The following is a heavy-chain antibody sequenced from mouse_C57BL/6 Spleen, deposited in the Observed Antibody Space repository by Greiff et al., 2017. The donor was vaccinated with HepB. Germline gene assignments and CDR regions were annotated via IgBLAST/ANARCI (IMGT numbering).Heavy chain of an antibody. V-gene: IGHV1-50*01. J-gene: IGHJ3*01. CDR3: ASRPMVVEAY. Sequence: VQLQQPGAELVKPGASVKLSCKASGYTFTSYWMQWVKQRPGQGLEWIGEIDPSDSYTNYNQKFKGKATLTVDTSSSTAYMQLSSLTSEDSAVYYCASRPMVVEAYWGQGTLVTVSA. D-gene: IGHD1-1*01. CDR1: GYTFTSYW. CDR2: IDPSDSYT.